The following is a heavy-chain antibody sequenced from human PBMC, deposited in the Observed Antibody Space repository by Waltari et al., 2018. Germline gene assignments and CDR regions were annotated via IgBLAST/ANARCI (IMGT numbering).Heavy chain of an antibody. V-gene: IGHV1-18*01. CDR1: GYTFTSYG. J-gene: IGHJ5*02. D-gene: IGHD2-15*01. CDR2: ISAYNGNT. Sequence: QVQLVQSGAEVKKPGASVKVPCKASGYTFTSYGISWVRQAPGQGLEWMGWISAYNGNTNYAQKLQGRVTMTTDTSTSTAYMELRSLRSDDTAVYYCARDTGVVVAATRKSWFDPWGQGTLVTVSS. CDR3: ARDTGVVVAATRKSWFDP.